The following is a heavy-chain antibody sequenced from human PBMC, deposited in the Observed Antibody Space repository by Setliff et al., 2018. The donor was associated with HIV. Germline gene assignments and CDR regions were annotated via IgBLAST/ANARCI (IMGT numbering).Heavy chain of an antibody. CDR2: INWNSDNR. D-gene: IGHD7-27*01. V-gene: IGHV3-74*01. CDR3: VRDGFVGKGGFDY. CDR1: GFTLSNYW. J-gene: IGHJ4*02. Sequence: GGSLRLSCAASGFTLSNYWMHWVRQAPGRGLEWVSSINWNSDNRGYADSVRGRFTISRDNAKNSLYLQMNSLRAEDTAVYYCVRDGFVGKGGFDYWGQGTLVTVSS.